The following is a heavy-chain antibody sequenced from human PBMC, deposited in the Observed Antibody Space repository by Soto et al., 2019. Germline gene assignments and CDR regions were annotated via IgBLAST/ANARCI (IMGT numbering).Heavy chain of an antibody. CDR1: GDSVSSNTAS. D-gene: IGHD5-12*01. CDR2: TYFRSKWYN. CDR3: AKGDNLGPKTGYAFDP. V-gene: IGHV6-1*01. Sequence: SXTLSLTCAISGDSVSSNTASCSWIRQSPSRGLEWLGRTYFRSKWYNDYAVSVKSRIIINPDTSNNQFSLQLNSWTPEDTAVYFCAKGDNLGPKTGYAFDPWGQGIMVTVSS. J-gene: IGHJ5*02.